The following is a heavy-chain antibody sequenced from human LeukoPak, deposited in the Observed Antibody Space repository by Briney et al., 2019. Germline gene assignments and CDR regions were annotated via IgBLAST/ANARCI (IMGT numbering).Heavy chain of an antibody. Sequence: SETLSLTCTVSGGSISSYYWSWIRQPPGKGLEWIGYIYYSGSTNYNPSLKSRVTISVDTSKNQFSLKLSSVTAADTAVYYCARVLTEAEPIVWYFDPWGRGTLVTVSS. D-gene: IGHD2-8*01. CDR1: GGSISSYY. V-gene: IGHV4-59*01. CDR3: ARVLTEAEPIVWYFDP. CDR2: IYYSGST. J-gene: IGHJ2*01.